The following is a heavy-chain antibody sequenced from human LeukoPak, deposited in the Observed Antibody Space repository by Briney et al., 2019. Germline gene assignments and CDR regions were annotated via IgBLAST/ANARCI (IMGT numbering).Heavy chain of an antibody. CDR3: AKDRTVGATSDAFDI. D-gene: IGHD1-26*01. CDR1: GFTFNSYG. CDR2: IRYDGSNK. V-gene: IGHV3-30*02. J-gene: IGHJ3*02. Sequence: GGSLRLSCAASGFTFNSYGMHWVRQAPGKGLEWVAFIRYDGSNKYYADSVKGRFTISRDNSKNTLYLQMNSLRAEDTAVYYCAKDRTVGATSDAFDIWGQGTMVTVSS.